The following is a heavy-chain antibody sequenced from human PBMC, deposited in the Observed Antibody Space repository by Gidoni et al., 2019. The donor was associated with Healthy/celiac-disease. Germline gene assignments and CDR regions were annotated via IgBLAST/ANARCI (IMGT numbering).Heavy chain of an antibody. CDR3: AREGYGRAFDY. J-gene: IGHJ4*02. Sequence: QVQLVESGGGVVQPGRSLRLSCAASGFTFSSYAMHWVRQAPGKGLEWVAVISYDGSNKYYADSVEGRFTISRDNSKNTLYLQMNSLRAEDTAVYYCAREGYGRAFDYWGQGTLVTVSS. D-gene: IGHD3-10*02. V-gene: IGHV3-30-3*01. CDR1: GFTFSSYA. CDR2: ISYDGSNK.